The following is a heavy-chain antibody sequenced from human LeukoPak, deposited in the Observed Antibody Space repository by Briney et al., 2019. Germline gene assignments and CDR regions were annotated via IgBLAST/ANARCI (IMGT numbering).Heavy chain of an antibody. D-gene: IGHD3-22*01. CDR2: ISGNGLQT. V-gene: IGHV3-23*01. Sequence: GGSLRLSCLASGFTFSRFAMTWVRHLPGKGLEWVSTISGNGLQTFYADSVKGRFSVSRDNSVNIVYLQMDSLRADDSALYSCAKDANYLDSSGYFIPFDYWGPGTLVTVAS. J-gene: IGHJ4*02. CDR3: AKDANYLDSSGYFIPFDY. CDR1: GFTFSRFA.